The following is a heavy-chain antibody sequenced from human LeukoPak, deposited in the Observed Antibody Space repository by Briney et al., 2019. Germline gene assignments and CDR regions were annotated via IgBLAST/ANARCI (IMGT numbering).Heavy chain of an antibody. V-gene: IGHV4-31*11. CDR1: GGSISSSNW. D-gene: IGHD1-14*01. Sequence: PSETLSLTCAVSGGSISSSNWWSWVRQHPGMGLEWIGYIYYSGSTYYNPSLKSRVTISVDTSKNQFSLKLTSVTAADTAVYYCARDRNLYYYGMDVWGQGTTVTVSS. CDR3: ARDRNLYYYGMDV. CDR2: IYYSGST. J-gene: IGHJ6*02.